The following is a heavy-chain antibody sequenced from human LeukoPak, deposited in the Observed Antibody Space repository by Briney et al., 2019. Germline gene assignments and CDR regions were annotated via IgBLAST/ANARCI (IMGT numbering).Heavy chain of an antibody. Sequence: GGSLRLSCAASGFTFSSYEMNWVRQAPGKGLEWVSYISSSGSTIYYADSVKGRFTISRDNSKNTLYLQMNSLRAEDTAVYYCAKASYYDFWSGYFRDAFDIWGQGTMVTVSS. CDR3: AKASYYDFWSGYFRDAFDI. CDR1: GFTFSSYE. J-gene: IGHJ3*02. V-gene: IGHV3-48*03. CDR2: ISSSGSTI. D-gene: IGHD3-3*01.